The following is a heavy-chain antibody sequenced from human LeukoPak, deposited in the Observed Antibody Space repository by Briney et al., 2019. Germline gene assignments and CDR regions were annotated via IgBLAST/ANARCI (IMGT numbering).Heavy chain of an antibody. Sequence: NSSETLSLTCAVYGGSFSGYYWSWIRQPPGKGLEWIGEINHSGSTNYNPSLKSRVTISVDTSKNQFSLKLSSVTAADTAVYYCARVAVSYYDFWSGYSGGNWFDPWGQGTLVTVSS. J-gene: IGHJ5*02. CDR1: GGSFSGYY. D-gene: IGHD3-3*01. V-gene: IGHV4-34*01. CDR2: INHSGST. CDR3: ARVAVSYYDFWSGYSGGNWFDP.